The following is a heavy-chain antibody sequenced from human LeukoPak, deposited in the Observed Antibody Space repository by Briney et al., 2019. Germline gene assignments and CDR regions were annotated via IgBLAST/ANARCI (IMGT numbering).Heavy chain of an antibody. CDR3: ARERVITFGGVIVASDY. D-gene: IGHD3-16*02. V-gene: IGHV3-33*08. CDR2: IWYDGSNK. CDR1: GFTFNNYV. Sequence: PGGSLRLSCAVSGFTFNNYVIHWVRQAPGKGLEWVAVIWYDGSNKYYADSVKGRFTISRDNSKNTLYLQMNSLRAEDTAVYYCARERVITFGGVIVASDYWGQGTLVTVSS. J-gene: IGHJ4*02.